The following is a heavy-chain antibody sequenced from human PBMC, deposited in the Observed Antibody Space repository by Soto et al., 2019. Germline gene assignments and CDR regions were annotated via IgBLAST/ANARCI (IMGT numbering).Heavy chain of an antibody. CDR2: MNPNSGNT. J-gene: IGHJ5*02. D-gene: IGHD3-3*01. V-gene: IGHV1-8*01. CDR1: GYTFTSYD. CDR3: ARRNHLYDFWSGYYTPWFDP. Sequence: QVQLVQSGAEVKKPGASVKVSCKASGYTFTSYDINWVRQATGQGLEWMGWMNPNSGNTGYAQKFQGRVTMTRNTSISTAYMELSSLRSEDTAVYYCARRNHLYDFWSGYYTPWFDPWGQGTLVTVSS.